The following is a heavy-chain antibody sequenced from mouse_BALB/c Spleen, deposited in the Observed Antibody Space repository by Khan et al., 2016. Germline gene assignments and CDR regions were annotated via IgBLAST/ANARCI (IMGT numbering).Heavy chain of an antibody. CDR1: GDSITSGY. J-gene: IGHJ4*01. V-gene: IGHV3-8*02. D-gene: IGHD1-1*01. Sequence: EVKLQESGPSLVKLSQTLSLTCSVTGDSITSGYWNWIRKFPGNKLEYMGYISHSGSTYYNPSLKSRISITRDTSKNQYYLQLNSVTTEDTATYXCARYDGSTYVGGMDYWGQGTSVTVSS. CDR3: ARYDGSTYVGGMDY. CDR2: ISHSGST.